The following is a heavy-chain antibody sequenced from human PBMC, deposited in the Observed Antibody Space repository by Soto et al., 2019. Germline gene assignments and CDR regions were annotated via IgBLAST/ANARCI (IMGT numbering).Heavy chain of an antibody. J-gene: IGHJ4*02. Sequence: QVQLVESGGGVVQPGRSLRLSCAASGFTVSAYTMHWVRQAPGKGLEWVAVISSDGNNKYYTDSVKGRFTISRDTSTNTLYLQMYSLRAEDTAVYYCARWEQPLFDYWGQGTLVTVSS. CDR3: ARWEQPLFDY. CDR2: ISSDGNNK. D-gene: IGHD1-26*01. CDR1: GFTVSAYT. V-gene: IGHV3-30-3*01.